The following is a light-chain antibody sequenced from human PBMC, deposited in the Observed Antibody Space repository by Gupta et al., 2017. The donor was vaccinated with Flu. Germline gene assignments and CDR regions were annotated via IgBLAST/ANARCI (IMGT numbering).Light chain of an antibody. CDR3: QQYYSTLWT. J-gene: IGKJ1*01. V-gene: IGKV4-1*01. CDR2: WAS. Sequence: DIVMTQSPDSLAVSLGERVTINCKSSQSVLYSSNNKNYLAWYQQKPGQPPKLLIYWASTRESGVPDRFSGSGSGTDFTLTISSLQAEDVAVYYCQQYYSTLWTFGQGTKVEIK. CDR1: QSVLYSSNNKNY.